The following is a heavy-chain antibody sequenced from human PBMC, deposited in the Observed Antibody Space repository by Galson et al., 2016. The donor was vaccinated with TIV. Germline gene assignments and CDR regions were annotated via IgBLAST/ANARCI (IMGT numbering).Heavy chain of an antibody. J-gene: IGHJ3*02. V-gene: IGHV1-3*01. CDR3: SRVAGKPPKAFDI. Sequence: SVKVSCKASGNTFTSYTLHWVRQAPGQRLEWMAWINVDSGNTKYSQKFQGRVTTTRDTSATPGYMELSSLRSEDTAVYYCSRVAGKPPKAFDIWGQGTMVTVSS. CDR2: INVDSGNT. CDR1: GNTFTSYT.